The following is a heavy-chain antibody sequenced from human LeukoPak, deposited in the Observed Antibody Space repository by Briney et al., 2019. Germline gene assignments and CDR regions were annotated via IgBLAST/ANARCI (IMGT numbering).Heavy chain of an antibody. CDR3: ARGVSMIVVVIHDWYFDL. CDR2: IYYSGRT. J-gene: IGHJ2*01. Sequence: SETLSLTCTVSGGSISSSSYYWGWIRQPPGKGLEWIGNIYYSGRTYYNPSLKSRVTISVDTSKNQFSLKLSSVTATDTAVYYCARGVSMIVVVIHDWYFDLWGRGPLVTVSS. CDR1: GGSISSSSYY. V-gene: IGHV4-39*01. D-gene: IGHD3-22*01.